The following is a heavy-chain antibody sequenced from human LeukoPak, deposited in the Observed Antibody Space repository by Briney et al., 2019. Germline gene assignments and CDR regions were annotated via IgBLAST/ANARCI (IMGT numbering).Heavy chain of an antibody. V-gene: IGHV3-23*01. J-gene: IGHJ6*02. Sequence: GGSLRLSCAASGFTFSSYAMSWVRQAPGKGLEWVSAISGSGGSTYYADSVKGRFTISRDNSKNTLYLQMNSLRAEDTAVYYCAKHPRRITMIVAVRHYVMDVWGQGTTVTVSS. CDR3: AKHPRRITMIVAVRHYVMDV. D-gene: IGHD3-22*01. CDR1: GFTFSSYA. CDR2: ISGSGGST.